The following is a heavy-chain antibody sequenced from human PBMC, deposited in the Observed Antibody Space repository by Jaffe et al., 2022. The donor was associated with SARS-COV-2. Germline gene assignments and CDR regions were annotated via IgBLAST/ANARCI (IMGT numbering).Heavy chain of an antibody. CDR2: IITSGYEG. V-gene: IGHV3-23*01. J-gene: IGHJ4*02. Sequence: EVHLLESGGGLVQPGGSLRLSCAASGFTFSSYAMSWVRQAPGKGLEWVAGIITSGYEGYYADSVKGRFTISRDNSKNTLYLQMNTLRAEDTAVYYCADLYHLDSDSGSRTKSGFWGQGTLVTVSS. CDR1: GFTFSSYA. D-gene: IGHD2-2*01. CDR3: ADLYHLDSDSGSRTKSGF.